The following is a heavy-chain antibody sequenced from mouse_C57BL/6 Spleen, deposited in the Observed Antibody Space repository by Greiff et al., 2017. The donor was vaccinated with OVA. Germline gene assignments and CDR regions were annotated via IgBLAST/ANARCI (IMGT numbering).Heavy chain of an antibody. D-gene: IGHD3-2*02. CDR1: GYAFSSSW. CDR2: IYPGDGDT. CDR3: AREAQATPWFAY. V-gene: IGHV1-82*01. J-gene: IGHJ3*01. Sequence: VQLQQSGPELVKPGASVKISCKASGYAFSSSWMNWVKQRPGQGLEWIGRIYPGDGDTNYNGKFKGKATLTADKSSSTAYMQLSSLTSEDSAVYFGAREAQATPWFAYWGQGTLVTVSA.